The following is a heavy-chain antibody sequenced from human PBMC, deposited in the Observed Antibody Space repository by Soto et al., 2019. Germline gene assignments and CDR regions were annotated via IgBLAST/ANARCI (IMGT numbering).Heavy chain of an antibody. CDR3: ARGAIGYCSGGSCYKAERDAFDI. D-gene: IGHD2-15*01. CDR2: IWYDGSNK. V-gene: IGHV3-33*01. CDR1: GFTFSSYG. Sequence: GGSLRLSCAASGFTFSSYGMHWVRQAPGKGLEWVAVIWYDGSNKYYADSVKGRFTISRDNSKNTLYLQMNSLRAEDTAVYYCARGAIGYCSGGSCYKAERDAFDIWGQGTMVTVSS. J-gene: IGHJ3*02.